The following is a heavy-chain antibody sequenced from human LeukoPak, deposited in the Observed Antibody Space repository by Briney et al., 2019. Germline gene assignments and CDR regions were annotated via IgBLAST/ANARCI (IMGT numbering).Heavy chain of an antibody. CDR1: GGTFSSYA. CDR3: ASAGIAVAGTNDYYYYGMDV. Sequence: SVKVSCKASGGTFSSYAISWVRQAPGQGLEWMGGIIPIFGTANYAQKFQGRVTITADESTSTAYMELSSLRSEDTAVYYCASAGIAVAGTNDYYYYGMDVWGQGTTVTVSS. D-gene: IGHD6-19*01. CDR2: IIPIFGTA. J-gene: IGHJ6*02. V-gene: IGHV1-69*13.